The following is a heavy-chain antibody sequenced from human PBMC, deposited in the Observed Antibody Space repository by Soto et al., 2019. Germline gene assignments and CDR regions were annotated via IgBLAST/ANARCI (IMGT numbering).Heavy chain of an antibody. V-gene: IGHV1-2*04. Sequence: ASVQVSGKGSGYTFPGYYMHWVRQAPGQGLEGMGWINPNSGGTNYAQEFQGWLTLTRDTSISTAYMELSRLRSDAPAVDYRATEKDRVILGYWGQGNRVTVSS. J-gene: IGHJ4*02. D-gene: IGHD5-12*01. CDR2: INPNSGGT. CDR3: ATEKDRVILGY. CDR1: GYTFPGYY.